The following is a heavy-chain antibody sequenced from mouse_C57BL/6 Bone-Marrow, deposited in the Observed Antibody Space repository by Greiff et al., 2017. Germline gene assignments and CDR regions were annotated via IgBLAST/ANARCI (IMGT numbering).Heavy chain of an antibody. CDR3: ARDLHRFAY. J-gene: IGHJ3*01. CDR2: ISDGGSYT. V-gene: IGHV5-4*01. Sequence: EVQLVESGGGLVKPGGSLKLSCAASGFTFSSYAMSWVRQTPEKRLEWVATISDGGSYTYYPDNVKGRFTISRDNAKNNLYLQMSHLKSEDTAMYYCARDLHRFAYWGQGTLVTVSA. CDR1: GFTFSSYA.